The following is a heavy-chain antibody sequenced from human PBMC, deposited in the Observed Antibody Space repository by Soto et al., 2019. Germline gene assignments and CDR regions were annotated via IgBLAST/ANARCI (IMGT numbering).Heavy chain of an antibody. CDR1: GYSFTSYW. CDR3: ARAQGSGFLVS. CDR2: IYPGDSDT. J-gene: IGHJ4*02. Sequence: GESLKISCKGSGYSFTSYWIGWVRQMPGKGLEWMGIIYPGDSDTDYNPSLKSRVTISVDTSKNQFSLKLSSVTAADTAVYYCARAQGSGFLVSWGQGTLVTVSS. V-gene: IGHV5-51*01. D-gene: IGHD3-10*01.